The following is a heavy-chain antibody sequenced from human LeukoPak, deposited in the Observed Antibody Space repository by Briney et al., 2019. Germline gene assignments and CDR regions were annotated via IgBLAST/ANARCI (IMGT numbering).Heavy chain of an antibody. V-gene: IGHV4-30-2*01. CDR3: ARATEKIYDY. D-gene: IGHD4-11*01. Sequence: NASETLSLTCTVSGGSISSSSYYWGWIRQPPGKGLEWIGYIYHSGSTYYNPSLKSRVTISVDRSKNQFSLKLSSVTAADTAVYYCARATEKIYDYWGQGTLVTVSS. CDR2: IYHSGST. J-gene: IGHJ4*02. CDR1: GGSISSSSYY.